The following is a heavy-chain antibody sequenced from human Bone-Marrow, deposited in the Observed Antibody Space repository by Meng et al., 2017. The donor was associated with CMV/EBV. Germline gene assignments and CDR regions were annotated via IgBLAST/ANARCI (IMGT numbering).Heavy chain of an antibody. J-gene: IGHJ4*02. CDR2: IRSKAYGGTT. CDR1: GFTFGDYA. D-gene: IGHD3-22*01. CDR3: TRVKGLRMVILYYFDY. V-gene: IGHV3-49*04. Sequence: GGSLRLSCTASGFTFGDYAMSWVRQAPGKGLEWVGFIRSKAYGGTTEYAASVKGRFTISRDDSKSIAYLQMNSLKTEDTAVYYCTRVKGLRMVILYYFDYWGQGTLVTVSS.